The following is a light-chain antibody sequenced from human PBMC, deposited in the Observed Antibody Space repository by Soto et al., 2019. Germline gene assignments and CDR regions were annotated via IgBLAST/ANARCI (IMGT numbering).Light chain of an antibody. Sequence: QSVLTQPASVSGSPGQSITISCTGTSSDVGGYNYVSWYQQHPGKAPKLIIYEVSNRPSEISNRFSGSKSGNTASLTISGLQDEEEPDYSCSSYNSGSTYVFGTGTKVTV. CDR2: EVS. J-gene: IGLJ1*01. CDR1: SSDVGGYNY. CDR3: SSYNSGSTYV. V-gene: IGLV2-14*01.